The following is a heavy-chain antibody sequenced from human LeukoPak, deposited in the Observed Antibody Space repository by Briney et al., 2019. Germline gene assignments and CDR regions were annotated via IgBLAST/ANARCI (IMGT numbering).Heavy chain of an antibody. CDR2: IWYDGSNK. CDR3: ARDREVLLWFGPDY. V-gene: IGHV3-33*01. D-gene: IGHD3-10*01. J-gene: IGHJ4*02. CDR1: GFTFSSYG. Sequence: GGSLRLSCAASGFTFSSYGMHWVRQAPGKGLEWVAVIWYDGSNKYYADSVKGRFTISRDNSKNTLYLQMNSLRAEDTAVYYCARDREVLLWFGPDYWGQGALVTVSS.